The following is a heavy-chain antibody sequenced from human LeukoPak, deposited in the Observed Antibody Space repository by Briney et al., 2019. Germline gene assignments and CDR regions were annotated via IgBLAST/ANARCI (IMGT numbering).Heavy chain of an antibody. D-gene: IGHD1-26*01. CDR2: NIPILGIA. J-gene: IGHJ6*02. V-gene: IGHV1-69*04. CDR1: GGTFSSYA. CDR3: ASEIVGATQAGIPLYYYGMDV. Sequence: GASVKVSCKASGGTFSSYAISWVRQAPGQGLEWMGRNIPILGIANYAQKFQGRVTITADKSTSTAYMELSSLRSEDTAVYYCASEIVGATQAGIPLYYYGMDVWGQGTTVTVSS.